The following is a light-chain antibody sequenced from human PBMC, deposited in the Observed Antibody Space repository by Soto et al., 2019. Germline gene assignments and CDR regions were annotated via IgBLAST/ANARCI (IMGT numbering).Light chain of an antibody. Sequence: QSALTQPASVSGSPGQSITISCTGTSDDVGGYAYVSWYQHYPGKAPKLIISEVSNRPSGVSDRFSGSRSGNTASLTSSGLQAEDEADYYCSSYTANTTPLFGGGTKVTVL. CDR3: SSYTANTTPL. J-gene: IGLJ2*01. CDR1: SDDVGGYAY. CDR2: EVS. V-gene: IGLV2-14*01.